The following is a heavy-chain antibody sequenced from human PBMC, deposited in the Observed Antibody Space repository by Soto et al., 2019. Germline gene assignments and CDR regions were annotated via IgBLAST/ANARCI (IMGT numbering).Heavy chain of an antibody. CDR3: ARGGPSVVVVAAIDEYFQH. D-gene: IGHD2-15*01. CDR2: IIPIFGTA. V-gene: IGHV1-69*01. CDR1: VGTFSSYA. Sequence: QVQLVQAGAEVKKPGSSVKVSCKASVGTFSSYAISWVRQAPGQGLEWMGGIIPIFGTANYEQKFQGRVTITADESTSTAYMELSSLRSEDTAVYYCARGGPSVVVVAAIDEYFQHWGQGTLVTVSS. J-gene: IGHJ1*01.